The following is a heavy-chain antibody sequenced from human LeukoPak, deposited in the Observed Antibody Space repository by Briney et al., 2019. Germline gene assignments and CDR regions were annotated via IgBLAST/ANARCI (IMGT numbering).Heavy chain of an antibody. Sequence: PSETLSLTCTVSGGSISSYYWGWIRQPPGKGLEWIGSIYHSGSTYYNPSLKSRVTISVDTSKNQFSLKLSSVTAADTAVYYCARQGGYSSSSEFDYWGQGTLVTVSS. CDR2: IYHSGST. D-gene: IGHD6-6*01. CDR3: ARQGGYSSSSEFDY. CDR1: GGSISSYY. J-gene: IGHJ4*02. V-gene: IGHV4-38-2*02.